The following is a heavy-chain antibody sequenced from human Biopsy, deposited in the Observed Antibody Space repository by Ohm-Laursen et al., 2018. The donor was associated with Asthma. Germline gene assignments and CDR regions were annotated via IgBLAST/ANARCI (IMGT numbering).Heavy chain of an antibody. CDR1: GYSLTDLS. V-gene: IGHV1-24*01. Sequence: VASVKVSCKISGYSLTDLSVHWVRQAPGQGLEWMGGHDHEEGGTVNARRFQGRVTMTEDTSTDTAYMELSSLSSDDTAVYYCASDFPKDYVRYNFQFWGQGTLVTVSS. D-gene: IGHD4-17*01. CDR3: ASDFPKDYVRYNFQF. CDR2: HDHEEGGT. J-gene: IGHJ4*02.